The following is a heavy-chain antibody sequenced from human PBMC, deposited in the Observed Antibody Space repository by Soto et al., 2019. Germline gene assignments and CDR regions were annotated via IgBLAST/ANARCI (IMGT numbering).Heavy chain of an antibody. Sequence: GGSLRLSCAASGFTFSSYAMSWVRQAPGKGLEWVSAISGSGGSTYYADSVKGRFTISRDNSKNTLYLQMNSLRAEDTAVYYCAKIVILFGDYGGYFDYWGQGTLVTVSS. CDR1: GFTFSSYA. J-gene: IGHJ4*02. CDR2: ISGSGGST. V-gene: IGHV3-23*01. D-gene: IGHD4-17*01. CDR3: AKIVILFGDYGGYFDY.